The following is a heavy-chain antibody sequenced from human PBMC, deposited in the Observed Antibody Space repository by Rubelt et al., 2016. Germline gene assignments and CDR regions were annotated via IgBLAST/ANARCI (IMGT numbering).Heavy chain of an antibody. J-gene: IGHJ5*02. CDR3: ARDPTTRFTSTGWFDP. V-gene: IGHV1-18*01. CDR2: ISAYNGNP. D-gene: IGHD5-12*01. Sequence: QAQLVQSGPEVKKPGASVQVSCKASGSPFTSHGISWVRQAPGQGLAWLGWISAYNGNPNYARRLQGGVTMTTATSTSTAYMGRRSLRSDDTAVYYCARDPTTRFTSTGWFDPWGQGTLVTVSS. CDR1: GSPFTSHG.